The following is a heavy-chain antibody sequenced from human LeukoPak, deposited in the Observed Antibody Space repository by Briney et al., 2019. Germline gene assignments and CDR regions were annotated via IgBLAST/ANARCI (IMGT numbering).Heavy chain of an antibody. V-gene: IGHV4-34*01. CDR2: INHSGST. CDR1: GGPFSGYY. CDR3: ARGGFDWLLFYVLDKYNWFDP. Sequence: SETLSLTCAVSGGPFSGYYWSWLRQPPGKGLEWIGEINHSGSTNYNPSLKSRVTISVDTSKNQFSLKLSSVTAADTAVYYCARGGFDWLLFYVLDKYNWFDPWGQGTLVTVSS. J-gene: IGHJ5*02. D-gene: IGHD3-9*01.